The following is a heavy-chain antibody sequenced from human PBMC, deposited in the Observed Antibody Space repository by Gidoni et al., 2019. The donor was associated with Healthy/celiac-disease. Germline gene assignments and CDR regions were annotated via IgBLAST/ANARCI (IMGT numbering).Heavy chain of an antibody. CDR3: ATRLPIVVSDAFDI. CDR2: ISGSGGST. V-gene: IGHV3-23*01. CDR1: GFTSSSYA. Sequence: EVQLLESGGCLVQPGGSLRLSCPASGFTSSSYAMSWVRQAPGKGLGWVSAISGSGGSTYYADSVKGRFTISRDNSKNTLYLQMNSLRAEDTAVYYCATRLPIVVSDAFDIWGQGTMVTVSS. J-gene: IGHJ3*02. D-gene: IGHD3-22*01.